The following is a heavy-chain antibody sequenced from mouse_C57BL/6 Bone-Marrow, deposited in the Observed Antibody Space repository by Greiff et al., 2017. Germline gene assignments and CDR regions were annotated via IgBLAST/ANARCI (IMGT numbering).Heavy chain of an antibody. D-gene: IGHD2-3*01. Sequence: EVKLMESGGDLVKPGGSLKLSCAASGFTFSSYGMSWVRQTPDKRLEWVATISSGGSYTDYPDSVQGRFTISRDTAKNTLYLQMSSLTSEDTAMYYCSRHDGFYYYAMDYWGQGTSVTVSS. J-gene: IGHJ4*01. V-gene: IGHV5-6*01. CDR2: ISSGGSYT. CDR1: GFTFSSYG. CDR3: SRHDGFYYYAMDY.